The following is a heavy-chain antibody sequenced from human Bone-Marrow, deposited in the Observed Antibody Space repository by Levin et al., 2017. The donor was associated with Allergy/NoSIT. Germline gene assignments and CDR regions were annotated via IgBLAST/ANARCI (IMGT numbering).Heavy chain of an antibody. J-gene: IGHJ5*02. CDR1: GYSISSGYY. D-gene: IGHD6-19*01. Sequence: SETLSLTCTVSGYSISSGYYWGWIRQPPGKGLEWIGSIYHSGSTYYNPSLKSRVTISVDTSKNQFSLKLSSVTAADTAVYYCARDTSYSRGRNWFDPWGQGTLVTVSS. V-gene: IGHV4-38-2*02. CDR3: ARDTSYSRGRNWFDP. CDR2: IYHSGST.